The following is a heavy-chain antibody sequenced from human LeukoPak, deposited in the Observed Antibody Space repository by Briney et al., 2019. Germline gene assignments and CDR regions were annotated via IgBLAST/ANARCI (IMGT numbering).Heavy chain of an antibody. V-gene: IGHV1-69*04. CDR1: GGTFSSYA. D-gene: IGHD2-15*01. CDR2: IIPILGIA. CDR3: ARSGGYCSGGSCYPGDY. Sequence: GASVKVSCKASGGTFSSYAISWVRQAPGQGLEWMGRIIPILGIANYAQKFQGRVTITADKSTSTAYMELSSLRSGDTAVYYCARSGGYCSGGSCYPGDYWGQGTLVTVSS. J-gene: IGHJ4*02.